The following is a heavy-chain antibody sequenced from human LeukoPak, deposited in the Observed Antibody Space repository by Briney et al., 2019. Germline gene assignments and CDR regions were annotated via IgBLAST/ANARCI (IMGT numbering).Heavy chain of an antibody. V-gene: IGHV1-69*05. D-gene: IGHD5-18*01. Sequence: ASVKVSCKASGGTFSSYAISWVRQDPGQGLEWMGGIIPIFGTANYAQKFQGRVTITTDESTSTAYMELSSLRSEDTAVYYCARAFLDTAMGRYYYYYYMDVWGKGTTVTVSS. CDR3: ARAFLDTAMGRYYYYYYMDV. CDR1: GGTFSSYA. CDR2: IIPIFGTA. J-gene: IGHJ6*03.